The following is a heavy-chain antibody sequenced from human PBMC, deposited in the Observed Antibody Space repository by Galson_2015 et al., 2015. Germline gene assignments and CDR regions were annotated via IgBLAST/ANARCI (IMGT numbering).Heavy chain of an antibody. D-gene: IGHD2-2*01. Sequence: SLRLSCAASGFTFSSYSMNWVRQAPGKGLEWVSSISSSSSYIYYADSVKGRFTISRDNAKNSLYLQMNSLRAEDTAVYYCARDPAARRNWFDPWGQGTLVTVSS. CDR1: GFTFSSYS. V-gene: IGHV3-21*01. CDR2: ISSSSSYI. J-gene: IGHJ5*02. CDR3: ARDPAARRNWFDP.